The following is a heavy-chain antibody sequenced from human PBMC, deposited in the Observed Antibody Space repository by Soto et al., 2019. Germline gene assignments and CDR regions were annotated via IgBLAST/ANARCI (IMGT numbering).Heavy chain of an antibody. CDR1: GFAFTSYA. CDR2: INAGNGNT. J-gene: IGHJ6*02. D-gene: IGHD3-16*01. Sequence: QVQLVQSGAEVKKPGASVKISCKASGFAFTSYAIHWVRQAPGQRLEWMGWINAGNGNTKYSHKLQGSVTITRDTSARTAYMGLSGLRSEDTAVYYWARDLRRGGVGYGMDIWGQGTTVTVSS. V-gene: IGHV1-3*01. CDR3: ARDLRRGGVGYGMDI.